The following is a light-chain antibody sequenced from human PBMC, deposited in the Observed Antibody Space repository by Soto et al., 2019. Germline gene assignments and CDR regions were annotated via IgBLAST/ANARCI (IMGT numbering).Light chain of an antibody. J-gene: IGLJ2*01. Sequence: QSALTQPASVSGSPGQSTNISCTGTSSDVGGYRYVSWYQQFPDKAPKLMIYEVSNRPSGVSSRFSGSKSGNTASLTISGLQAEDEADYYCSSYTSSGPLVVFGGGTKVTVL. CDR1: SSDVGGYRY. CDR3: SSYTSSGPLVV. CDR2: EVS. V-gene: IGLV2-14*01.